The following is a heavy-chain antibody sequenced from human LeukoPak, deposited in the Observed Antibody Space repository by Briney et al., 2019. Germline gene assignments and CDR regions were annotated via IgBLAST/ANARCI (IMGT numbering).Heavy chain of an antibody. CDR1: GFIFSHHG. Sequence: GGTLRLSCATSGFIFSHHGMNWVRQAPGKGLEWVSGIRADAVTTYYADSVKGRFIISRDNSKNTVYLQMNSLSAEDAAVYYCVKDDGGVQYANWGQGTLVTVSS. V-gene: IGHV3-23*01. D-gene: IGHD2-2*01. CDR2: IRADAVTT. J-gene: IGHJ4*02. CDR3: VKDDGGVQYAN.